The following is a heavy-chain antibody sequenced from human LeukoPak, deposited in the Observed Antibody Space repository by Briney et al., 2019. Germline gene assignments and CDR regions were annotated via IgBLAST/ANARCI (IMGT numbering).Heavy chain of an antibody. CDR3: TKSDGYGLIRI. V-gene: IGHV4-4*07. CDR1: GCSISSYY. D-gene: IGHD3-10*01. J-gene: IGHJ3*02. Sequence: SETLSLTCTVSGCSISSYYWSWIRQPAGKGLEWIGRIYTSGSTNYNPSLKNRVTMSVDTYKNQLSLKLSSVTAADTAVYYCTKSDGYGLIRICGRGTMVTVSS. CDR2: IYTSGST.